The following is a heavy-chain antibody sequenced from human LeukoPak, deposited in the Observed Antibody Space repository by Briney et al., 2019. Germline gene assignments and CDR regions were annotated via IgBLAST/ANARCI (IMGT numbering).Heavy chain of an antibody. Sequence: GGSLRLSCAASGFTFSSYAMSWVRQAPGKGLEWVSAISGSGGSTYYADSVKGRFTISRDNAKNSLYLQMNSLRAEDTAVYYCARAPNRRQWLYSGWFDPWGQGTLVTVSS. D-gene: IGHD6-19*01. CDR1: GFTFSSYA. CDR2: ISGSGGST. CDR3: ARAPNRRQWLYSGWFDP. V-gene: IGHV3-23*01. J-gene: IGHJ5*02.